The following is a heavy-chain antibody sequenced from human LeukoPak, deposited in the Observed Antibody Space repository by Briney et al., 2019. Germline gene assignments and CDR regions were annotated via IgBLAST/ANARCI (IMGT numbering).Heavy chain of an antibody. D-gene: IGHD6-19*01. V-gene: IGHV3-7*03. CDR3: ASVTDYSSGWWEH. Sequence: QPGGSLRLSCAASGFTFSDYYMSWVRQAPGKGLEWVANIKEDGSDKYYVDSVKGRFTISRDNAKNSLYLQMDSLRAEDTAVYYCASVTDYSSGWWEHWGQGTLVTATS. J-gene: IGHJ1*01. CDR1: GFTFSDYY. CDR2: IKEDGSDK.